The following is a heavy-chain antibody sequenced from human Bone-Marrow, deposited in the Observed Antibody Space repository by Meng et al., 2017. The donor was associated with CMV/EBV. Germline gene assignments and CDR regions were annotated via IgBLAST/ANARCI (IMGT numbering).Heavy chain of an antibody. CDR1: GYTFTNYY. CDR3: ARRLLMATGFWSGPGYHGMDV. Sequence: ASVKVSCKASGYTFTNYYVHWVRQAAGQGLEWMGWMNPNSGNTGYAQKFQGRVTITRSTSTSTAYLELNSLRSEDTAVYYCARRLLMATGFWSGPGYHGMDVWGQGTTVTVSS. CDR2: MNPNSGNT. V-gene: IGHV1-8*03. J-gene: IGHJ6*02. D-gene: IGHD3-3*01.